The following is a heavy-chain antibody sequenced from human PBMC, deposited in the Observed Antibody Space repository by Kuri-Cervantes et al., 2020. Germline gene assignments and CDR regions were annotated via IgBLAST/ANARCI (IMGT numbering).Heavy chain of an antibody. CDR3: AADYGGNGYYYYMDV. D-gene: IGHD4-23*01. J-gene: IGHJ6*03. CDR2: IVPLLGLE. V-gene: IGHV1-69*10. Sequence: SVKVSCKASGYTFTRYDLNWVRQAAGQGLEWMGGIVPLLGLENYSHKFQGRVTITTDESTSTAYMELSSLRSEDTAVYYCAADYGGNGYYYYMDVWGKGTTVTVSS. CDR1: GYTFTRYD.